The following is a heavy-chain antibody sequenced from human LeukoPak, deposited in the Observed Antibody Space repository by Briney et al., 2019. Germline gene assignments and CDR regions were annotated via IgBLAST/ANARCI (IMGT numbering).Heavy chain of an antibody. V-gene: IGHV4-4*07. D-gene: IGHD2-15*01. Sequence: NPSETLSLTCTVSGVSITSSCWSWIRQPAGKGLEWIGRIFASGSTNYNSSLRSRVTMSVDTSKNQFSLRLNSVAAADTAVYYCARVGLDVGRYYYMDVWGEGTTVTVSS. CDR1: GVSITSSC. CDR2: IFASGST. J-gene: IGHJ6*03. CDR3: ARVGLDVGRYYYMDV.